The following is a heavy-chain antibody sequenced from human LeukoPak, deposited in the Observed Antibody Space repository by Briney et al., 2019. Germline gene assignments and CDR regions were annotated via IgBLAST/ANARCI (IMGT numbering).Heavy chain of an antibody. J-gene: IGHJ4*02. CDR1: GFTFSDYY. CDR3: ARDKGRAYCGGDCYYFDY. D-gene: IGHD2-21*02. CDR2: ISSSSSTI. V-gene: IGHV3-11*04. Sequence: GGSLRLSCAASGFTFSDYYMSWIRQAPGKGLEWVSYISSSSSTIYYADSVKGRFTISRDNAKNSLYLQMNSLRAEDTAVYYCARDKGRAYCGGDCYYFDYWGQGTLVTVSS.